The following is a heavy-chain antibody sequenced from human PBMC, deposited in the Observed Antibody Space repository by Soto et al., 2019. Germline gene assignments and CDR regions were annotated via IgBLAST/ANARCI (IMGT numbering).Heavy chain of an antibody. D-gene: IGHD2-15*01. CDR3: AKDMAYCSGGSCWPGGNYYYGMDV. CDR1: GFTFDDYA. Sequence: EVQLVESGGGLVQPGRSLRLSCAASGFTFDDYAMHWVRQAPGKGLEWVSGISWNSGSIGYADSVKGRFTISRDNAKNSLYLQMNSLRAEDTALYYCAKDMAYCSGGSCWPGGNYYYGMDVWGQGTTVTVSS. J-gene: IGHJ6*02. CDR2: ISWNSGSI. V-gene: IGHV3-9*01.